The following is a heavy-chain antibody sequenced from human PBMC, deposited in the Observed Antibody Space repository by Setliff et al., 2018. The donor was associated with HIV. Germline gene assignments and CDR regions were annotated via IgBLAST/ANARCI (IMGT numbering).Heavy chain of an antibody. Sequence: SETLSLTCTVSGGFISSGDYSWSWIRQHPGKGLEWIGYIYYSGSTYYNPSLKSRVTFSIDTPKNQFSLNLTSVTPADTAMYYCARGIYVSRFFEWSSEKNYYYYYMDVWGKGATVTVSS. V-gene: IGHV4-30-4*01. D-gene: IGHD3-3*01. CDR1: GGFISSGDYS. CDR3: ARGIYVSRFFEWSSEKNYYYYYMDV. CDR2: IYYSGST. J-gene: IGHJ6*03.